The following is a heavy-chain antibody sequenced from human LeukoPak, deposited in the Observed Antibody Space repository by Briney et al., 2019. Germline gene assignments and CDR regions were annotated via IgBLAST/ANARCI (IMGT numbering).Heavy chain of an antibody. V-gene: IGHV1-46*01. CDR3: ARGPYGDYSSWFDP. CDR2: INPSGGST. CDR1: GYTFTSYY. Sequence: ASVKVSCKATGYTFTSYYLHWVRQAPGQGLEWMGIINPSGGSTRYAQKFQGRVTMTRDTSTSTVYMELSSLRSEDTALYYCARGPYGDYSSWFDPWGQGTLVTVSS. D-gene: IGHD3-16*01. J-gene: IGHJ5*02.